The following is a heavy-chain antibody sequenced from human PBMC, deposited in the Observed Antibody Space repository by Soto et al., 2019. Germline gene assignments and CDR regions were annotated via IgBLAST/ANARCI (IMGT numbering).Heavy chain of an antibody. CDR2: IYYSGTT. CDR1: GGSISSNDYY. Sequence: SETLSLTCTVSGGSISSNDYYWDWIRQSPGKGLEWIGSIYYSGTTYYNPSLKSRVSMSVDTSRNQFSLKLSSVTAADTAVYYCARHWITFDYSDAFDIWGQGTMVT. CDR3: ARHWITFDYSDAFDI. D-gene: IGHD3-16*01. J-gene: IGHJ3*02. V-gene: IGHV4-39*01.